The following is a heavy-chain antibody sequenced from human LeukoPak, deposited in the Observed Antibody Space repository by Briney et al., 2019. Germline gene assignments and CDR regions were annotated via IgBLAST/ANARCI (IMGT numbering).Heavy chain of an antibody. CDR2: IKLDGSEK. J-gene: IGHJ4*02. CDR3: ARGPSYCGTNCYYYFEY. V-gene: IGHV3-7*01. D-gene: IGHD2-21*01. CDR1: GFTFSSYA. Sequence: GGSLRLSCAASGFTFSSYAMHWVRQAPGQGLEWVASIKLDGSEKYYVDSVKGRFTISRDNAKNSLYLQMNSLRAEDTAVYYCARGPSYCGTNCYYYFEYWGQGTLVTVSS.